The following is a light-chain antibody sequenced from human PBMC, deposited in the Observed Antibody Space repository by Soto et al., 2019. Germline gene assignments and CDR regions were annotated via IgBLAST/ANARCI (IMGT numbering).Light chain of an antibody. V-gene: IGKV1D-13*01. CDR3: QQFNNYPIT. CDR1: QGISSA. J-gene: IGKJ5*01. Sequence: AIQLTQSPSSLSASVGDRVTITCRASQGISSALAWYQQKPGKAPNLLIYDASSSESGVPSRFSGSGSGTDFTLTISSLQPEDFATYYCQQFNNYPITFGQGTRLEIK. CDR2: DAS.